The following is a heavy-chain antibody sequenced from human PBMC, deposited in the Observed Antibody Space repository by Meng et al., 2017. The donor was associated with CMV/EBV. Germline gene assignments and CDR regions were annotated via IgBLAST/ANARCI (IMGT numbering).Heavy chain of an antibody. CDR3: AREVDDYGDGWYFDL. CDR1: GGTFSSYA. Sequence: QVQLVKEGAEVKKPGASVKVSCKASGGTFSSYAISWVRQAPGQGLEWMGGIIPIFGTANYAQKFQGRVTITADESTSTAYMELSSLRSEDTAVYYCAREVDDYGDGWYFDLWGRGTLVTVSS. CDR2: IIPIFGTA. V-gene: IGHV1-69*12. J-gene: IGHJ2*01. D-gene: IGHD4-17*01.